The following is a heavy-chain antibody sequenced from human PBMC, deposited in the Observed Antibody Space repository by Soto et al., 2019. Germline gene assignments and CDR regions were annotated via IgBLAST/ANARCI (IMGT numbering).Heavy chain of an antibody. CDR2: IFYNGST. CDR3: GGLRIYFFGPFYSFIDY. J-gene: IGHJ4*02. Sequence: SETLSLTCTVSGGPINNYYWSWIRQSPGGGLEYIGYIFYNGSTNYNPSLKSRVSISVDTSKSQFSLRLSSVSAADTAVYYCGGLRIYFFGPFYSFIDYWGRRTLVPVSS. V-gene: IGHV4-59*01. D-gene: IGHD3-3*01. CDR1: GGPINNYY.